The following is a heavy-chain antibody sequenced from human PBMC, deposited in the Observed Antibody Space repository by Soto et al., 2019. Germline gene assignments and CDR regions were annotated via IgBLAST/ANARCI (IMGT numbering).Heavy chain of an antibody. J-gene: IGHJ4*02. D-gene: IGHD5-12*01. V-gene: IGHV4-30-4*01. CDR3: ARGSESGYASAFDY. CDR1: GGSISSGDYY. CDR2: IYYSGST. Sequence: QVQLQESGPGLVKPSQTLSLTCTVSGGSISSGDYYWSWIRQPPGQGLEWIGYIYYSGSTYYNPSLKSRVTVSVDTSKNQFSLKLSSVTAADTAVYSCARGSESGYASAFDYWCQGTLVTVSS.